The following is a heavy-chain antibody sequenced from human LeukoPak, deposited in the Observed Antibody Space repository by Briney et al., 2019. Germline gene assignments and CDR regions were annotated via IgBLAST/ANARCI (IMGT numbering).Heavy chain of an antibody. CDR3: AKGYGSGSYSFDY. V-gene: IGHV3-9*01. D-gene: IGHD3-10*01. CDR1: GFPFDDYA. J-gene: IGHJ4*02. CDR2: NRWYSGSI. Sequence: GRSLRLSCAASGFPFDDYAMLWVPQATGKGLEWVSGNRWYSGSIGYAESVKGRITISRDNAKNSLYLQMNSLRAEDTALYYCAKGYGSGSYSFDYWGQGTLVTVSS.